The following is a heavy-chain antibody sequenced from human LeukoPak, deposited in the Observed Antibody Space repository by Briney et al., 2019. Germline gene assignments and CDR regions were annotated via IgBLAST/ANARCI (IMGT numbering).Heavy chain of an antibody. CDR3: AKDYLDYYYYYGMDV. Sequence: GGSLRLSCAASGFTFSSYAMSWVRQAPGKGLEWVSGIGGSDSGTYYADTVKGRFTISRDNSKNTLYLQMNGLRAEDTAVYYCAKDYLDYYYYYGMDVWGQGTTVTVSS. CDR2: IGGSDSGT. CDR1: GFTFSSYA. J-gene: IGHJ6*02. V-gene: IGHV3-23*01.